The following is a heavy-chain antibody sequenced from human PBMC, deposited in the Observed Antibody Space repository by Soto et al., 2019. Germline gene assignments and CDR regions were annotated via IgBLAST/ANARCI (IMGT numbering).Heavy chain of an antibody. D-gene: IGHD3-3*01. CDR3: ARGSSTYYDFWSGPYSMDV. CDR2: ISSSSSTI. CDR1: GFTFSSYS. V-gene: IGHV3-48*02. J-gene: IGHJ6*02. Sequence: PGGSLRLSCAASGFTFSSYSMNWVRQAPGKGLEWVSYISSSSSTIYYADSVKGRFTISRDNAKNSLYLQMNSLRDEDTAVYYCARGSSTYYDFWSGPYSMDVWGQGTTVTAP.